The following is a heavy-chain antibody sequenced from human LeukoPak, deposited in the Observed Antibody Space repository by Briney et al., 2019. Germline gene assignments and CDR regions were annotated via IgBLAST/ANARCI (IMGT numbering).Heavy chain of an antibody. D-gene: IGHD2-21*02. V-gene: IGHV3-7*01. CDR2: IEEDGSEK. CDR1: GFTFTSYA. J-gene: IGHJ4*02. CDR3: ARDLIGVVTRPFDY. Sequence: GGSLRLSCAASGFTFTSYAMSWVREAPGKGLEWVADIEEDGSEKYYVDSVKGRFTISRDNAKNSLYLQMNSLRAEDTAVYYCARDLIGVVTRPFDYWGQGTLVTVSS.